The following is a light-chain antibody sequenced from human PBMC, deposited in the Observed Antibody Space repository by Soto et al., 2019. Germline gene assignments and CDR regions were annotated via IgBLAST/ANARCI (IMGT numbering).Light chain of an antibody. Sequence: EIVLTQSPATLSLSPGERATLSCRASQSVSSYLAWYQHKPGQAPRLLIYDASNRATGIPARFSGSGSGTDFTLTISSLEPEDFAVAYCQQRSNWPYTFGQGTKLEIK. V-gene: IGKV3-11*01. CDR3: QQRSNWPYT. CDR2: DAS. CDR1: QSVSSY. J-gene: IGKJ2*01.